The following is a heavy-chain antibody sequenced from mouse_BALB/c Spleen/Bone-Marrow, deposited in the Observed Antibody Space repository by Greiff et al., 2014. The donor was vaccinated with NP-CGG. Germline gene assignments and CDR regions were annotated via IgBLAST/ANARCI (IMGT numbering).Heavy chain of an antibody. V-gene: IGHV5-9-4*01. J-gene: IGHJ2*01. CDR3: ARDRGYFDY. Sequence: EVHLVESGGGLVKPGGSLKLSCAASGFTFSSYAMSWVRQSPEKRLEWVAEISSGGSYTYYPDTVTGRVTISRDNAKNTLYLEMSGLRAEDTAMYYCARDRGYFDYWGQGTTLTVSS. D-gene: IGHD3-1*01. CDR1: GFTFSSYA. CDR2: ISSGGSYT.